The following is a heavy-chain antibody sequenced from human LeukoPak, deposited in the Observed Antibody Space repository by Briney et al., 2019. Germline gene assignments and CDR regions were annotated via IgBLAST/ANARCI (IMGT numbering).Heavy chain of an antibody. CDR2: ITHSGST. Sequence: PSETLSLTCVVYGGSFSGYYWTWIRQPPGKGLEWIGEITHSGSTKYNPSLKSRVSISVDTSKNHFSLDLSSVTAADSAVYYCARDYRMTMIVDWGQGTLVTVSS. CDR1: GGSFSGYY. D-gene: IGHD3-22*01. J-gene: IGHJ4*02. V-gene: IGHV4-34*01. CDR3: ARDYRMTMIVD.